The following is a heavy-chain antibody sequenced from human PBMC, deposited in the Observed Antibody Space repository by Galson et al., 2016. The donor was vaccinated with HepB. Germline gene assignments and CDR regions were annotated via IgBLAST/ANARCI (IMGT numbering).Heavy chain of an antibody. CDR3: AKDPNGDYVGAFDD. D-gene: IGHD4-17*01. V-gene: IGHV3-23*01. Sequence: SLRLSCAASGFTFSSYAMTWVRQAPGKGLEWVSSIFGSGAGTRYADSVQGRFTISRGNSKNTLYLQMHTLRAEDTALYYCAKDPNGDYVGAFDDWGQGTMVTVSS. J-gene: IGHJ3*01. CDR1: GFTFSSYA. CDR2: IFGSGAGT.